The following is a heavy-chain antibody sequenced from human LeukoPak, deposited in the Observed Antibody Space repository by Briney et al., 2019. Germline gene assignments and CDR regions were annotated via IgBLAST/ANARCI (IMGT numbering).Heavy chain of an antibody. CDR3: ARGGLPTFYYYMDV. CDR2: INTNTGNP. V-gene: IGHV7-4-1*02. CDR1: GYTFTSYA. Sequence: GASVKVSCKASGYTFTSYAMHWVRQAPGQGLEWMGWINTNTGNPTYAQGFTGRFVFSLDTSVSTAYLQISSLKAEDTAVYYCARGGLPTFYYYMDVWGKGTTVTVSS. D-gene: IGHD2-15*01. J-gene: IGHJ6*03.